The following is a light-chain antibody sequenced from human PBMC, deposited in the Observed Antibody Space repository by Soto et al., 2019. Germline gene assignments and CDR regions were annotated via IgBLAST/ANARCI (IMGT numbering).Light chain of an antibody. Sequence: QAVVTQEPSLTVSPGGTVTLTCASSTGAVTSGYYPNWFQQKPGQAPRALIYSTSNKHPWTPARFSGSLLGGKAALTLSGVPPEDEAEYYCLLYDGGAVVFGGGTKLTVL. V-gene: IGLV7-43*01. CDR2: STS. J-gene: IGLJ2*01. CDR3: LLYDGGAVV. CDR1: TGAVTSGYY.